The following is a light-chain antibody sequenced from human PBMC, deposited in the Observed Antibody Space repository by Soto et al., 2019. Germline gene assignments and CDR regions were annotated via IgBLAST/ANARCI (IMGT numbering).Light chain of an antibody. V-gene: IGKV3-20*01. Sequence: EIVLTQSPGTLSLSPGERATLSCRASQSVSNNYLAWYQQKPGQAPRLLISAASSRATAIPDRFSGSGSGTDFTLTISRLEPEDFAVYFCQQYGSAPLTFDQGTRLEIE. CDR3: QQYGSAPLT. J-gene: IGKJ5*01. CDR1: QSVSNNY. CDR2: AAS.